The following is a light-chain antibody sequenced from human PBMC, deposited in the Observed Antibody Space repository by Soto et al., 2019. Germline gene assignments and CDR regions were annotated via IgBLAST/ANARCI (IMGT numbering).Light chain of an antibody. Sequence: QSALTQPASVSGSPGQSITISCTGTSSDVGGYNYVSWYQQNPGKAPKLMIYEVSNRPSGVSNRFSGSKSGNTASLTISGLQADGEADYYCRSYSSSSTHVFGSGTKVTVL. CDR1: SSDVGGYNY. V-gene: IGLV2-14*01. J-gene: IGLJ1*01. CDR2: EVS. CDR3: RSYSSSSTHV.